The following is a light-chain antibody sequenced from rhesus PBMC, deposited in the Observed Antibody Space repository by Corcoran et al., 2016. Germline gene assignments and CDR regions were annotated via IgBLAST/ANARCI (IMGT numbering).Light chain of an antibody. CDR3: CSYTISNTFS. V-gene: IGLV2S7*01. CDR1: SRDMTGYNY. CDR2: GVS. J-gene: IGLJ1*01. Sequence: QTAPTQPPSVSGSPGQSVTISCTGTSRDMTGYNYGSWYQQYPGKAPKLMIYGVSDRPSGVSDRFSGSESGNTASLTISGLQAEDEDDYYCCSYTISNTFSFGAGTRLPVL.